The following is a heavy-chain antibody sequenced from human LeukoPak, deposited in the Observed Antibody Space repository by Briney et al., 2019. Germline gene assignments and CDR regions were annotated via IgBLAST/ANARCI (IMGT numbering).Heavy chain of an antibody. J-gene: IGHJ4*02. D-gene: IGHD3-22*01. CDR3: ANSQRTDYYDNRAYYYFDN. V-gene: IGHV4-38-2*02. CDR2: IYHSGST. CDR1: GYSISSGYY. Sequence: SETLSLTCTVSGYSISSGYYWGWIRQPPGKGLEWIGSIYHSGSTYYNPSLKSRVTISVDTSKNQFSLKLSSVTAADTAVYYCANSQRTDYYDNRAYYYFDNWGQGTLVTVSS.